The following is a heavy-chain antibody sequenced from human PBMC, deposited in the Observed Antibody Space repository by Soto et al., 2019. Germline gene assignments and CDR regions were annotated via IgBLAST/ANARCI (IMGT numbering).Heavy chain of an antibody. CDR3: ARVVDLLWFGELLYETYYFDY. CDR2: IYYSGST. J-gene: IGHJ4*02. D-gene: IGHD3-10*01. V-gene: IGHV4-39*07. Sequence: SETLSLTCTVSGGSISSSSYYWGWIRQPPGKGLEWIGSIYYSGSTYYNPSLKSRVTISVDTSKNQFSLKLSSVTAADTAVYYCARVVDLLWFGELLYETYYFDYWGQGTLVTVSS. CDR1: GGSISSSSYY.